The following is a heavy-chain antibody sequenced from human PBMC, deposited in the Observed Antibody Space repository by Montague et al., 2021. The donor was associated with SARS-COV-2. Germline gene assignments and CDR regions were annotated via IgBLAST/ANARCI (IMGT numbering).Heavy chain of an antibody. D-gene: IGHD3-16*01. CDR1: GDSLHRSAYY. J-gene: IGHJ4*02. Sequence: SETLSLTCTVSGDSLHRSAYYWGWFRRPPGKGLEWVASVYYGTTTYNRSLKSGVIISVDTSTNQFSLELYSVAAADTAVYFCARLGGMAIIPSVRWGQGTWVTVSS. CDR2: VYYGTT. CDR3: ARLGGMAIIPSVR. V-gene: IGHV4-39*01.